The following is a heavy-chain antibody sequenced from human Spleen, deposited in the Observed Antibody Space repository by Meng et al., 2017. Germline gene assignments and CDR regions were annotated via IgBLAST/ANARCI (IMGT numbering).Heavy chain of an antibody. Sequence: QIVLTGSKLKKPWASVKVSCKASVYTFTNYAINWVRRAPGQGLEWMGRINPKSGDTHYAQKFQARVTMTGDTSISTAYMELSGLRSDDTAMYYCARDEDISAAGKLFGDYWGQGTLVTVSS. CDR2: INPKSGDT. CDR1: VYTFTNYA. CDR3: ARDEDISAAGKLFGDY. J-gene: IGHJ4*02. D-gene: IGHD6-25*01. V-gene: IGHV1-2*06.